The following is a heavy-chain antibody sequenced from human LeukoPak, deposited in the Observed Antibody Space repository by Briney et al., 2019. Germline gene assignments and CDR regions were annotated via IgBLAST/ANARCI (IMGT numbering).Heavy chain of an antibody. V-gene: IGHV4-59*01. J-gene: IGHJ4*02. CDR2: IHYSGST. Sequence: SETLSLTCTVSGGSISSYYWSWIRQPPGKGLEWIGYIHYSGSTNHNPSLKSRVTISVDTSKNQFSLKLSPVTAADTAVYYCARADSYSSGWYGGLDYWGQGTLVTVSS. D-gene: IGHD6-19*01. CDR1: GGSISSYY. CDR3: ARADSYSSGWYGGLDY.